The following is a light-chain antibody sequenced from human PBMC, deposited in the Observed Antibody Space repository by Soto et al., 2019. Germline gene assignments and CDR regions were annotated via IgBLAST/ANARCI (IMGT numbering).Light chain of an antibody. V-gene: IGLV1-44*01. Sequence: QSVLTQPPSASGTPGQRVTISCSGSSSNIGSNTVNWYQQLPGTAPKLLIYSNNQRPSGFPDRFSGSKSGTSASLAISGLQSEDEADYYCAAWDYSLDGRVFGGGTKLTVL. CDR3: AAWDYSLDGRV. CDR2: SNN. CDR1: SSNIGSNT. J-gene: IGLJ3*02.